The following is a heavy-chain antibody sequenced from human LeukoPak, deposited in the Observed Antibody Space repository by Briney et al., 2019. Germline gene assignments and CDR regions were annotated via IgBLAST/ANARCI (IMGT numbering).Heavy chain of an antibody. D-gene: IGHD3-3*01. CDR3: ARSAWSGHYTHDY. Sequence: PSETLSLTCTVSGGSVSSGSYYWSWIRQPPGKGLEWIGYIYYSGSTNYNPSLKSRVTISVDTSKNQSSLNLSSVTAADTAVYYCARSAWSGHYTHDYWGQGTLVTVSS. CDR2: IYYSGST. J-gene: IGHJ4*02. CDR1: GGSVSSGSYY. V-gene: IGHV4-61*01.